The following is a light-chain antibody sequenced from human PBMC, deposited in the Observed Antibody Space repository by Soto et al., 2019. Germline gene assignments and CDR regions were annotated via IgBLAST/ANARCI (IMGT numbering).Light chain of an antibody. Sequence: DIQMTQSPSSLSASVGDRVTLICQASQDISIYLNWYQQKPGKAPKLLIYDASILETGVTSRFSGSGSGTDFALTISSLQPEDIATYYCQQYDDPYTFGQGTKLEIK. CDR2: DAS. V-gene: IGKV1-33*01. CDR1: QDISIY. CDR3: QQYDDPYT. J-gene: IGKJ2*01.